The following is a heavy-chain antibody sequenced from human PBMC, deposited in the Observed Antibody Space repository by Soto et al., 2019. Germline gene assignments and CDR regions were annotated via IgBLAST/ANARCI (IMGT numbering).Heavy chain of an antibody. CDR1: GYTFTSYG. V-gene: IGHV1-18*01. CDR3: ARAHSFGGVIDYFDY. D-gene: IGHD3-16*01. J-gene: IGHJ4*02. Sequence: QVQLVQSGAEVKKPGASVKVSCKASGYTFTSYGISWVRQAPGQGLEWMGWISAYNGNTNYAQKLQGRVTMTTDTSTSTAYRELRSLRSDDTAVYYCARAHSFGGVIDYFDYWGQGTLVTVSS. CDR2: ISAYNGNT.